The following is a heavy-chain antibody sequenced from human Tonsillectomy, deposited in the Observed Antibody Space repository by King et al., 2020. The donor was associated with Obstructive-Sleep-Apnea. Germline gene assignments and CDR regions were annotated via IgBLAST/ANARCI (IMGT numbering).Heavy chain of an antibody. CDR3: ARDLGGSYRYFDY. V-gene: IGHV4-59*01. D-gene: IGHD1-26*01. J-gene: IGHJ4*02. CDR2: IYYSGST. Sequence: QLQESGPGLVKPSETLSLTCTVSGGSISSYYWSWIRQPPGKGLEWIGYIYYSGSTNSNPPLKSRVTISVDTSKNQFSLKLSSVTAADTAVYYCARDLGGSYRYFDYWGQGTLVTVSS. CDR1: GGSISSYY.